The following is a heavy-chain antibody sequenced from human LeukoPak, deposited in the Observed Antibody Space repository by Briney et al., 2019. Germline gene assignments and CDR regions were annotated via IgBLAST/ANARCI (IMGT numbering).Heavy chain of an antibody. CDR2: ISGSGGRT. J-gene: IGHJ4*02. CDR3: AKRGVVIRVILVGFHKEANYFDS. CDR1: GITISNYG. Sequence: GGSLRLSCAVSGITISNYGMSWVRQAPGKGLEWVAGISGSGGRTNYADSVKGRFTVSRDNPKNTLHLQMNSLRAEDTAVYFCAKRGVVIRVILVGFHKEANYFDSWGQGALVTVSS. D-gene: IGHD3-22*01. V-gene: IGHV3-23*01.